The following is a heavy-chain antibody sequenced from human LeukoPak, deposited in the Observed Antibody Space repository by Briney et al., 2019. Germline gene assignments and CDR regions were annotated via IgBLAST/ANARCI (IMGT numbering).Heavy chain of an antibody. CDR3: ARVAADYDILTEIYYFDY. V-gene: IGHV4-59*01. Sequence: SETLSLTCTVSGGSISSYYWSWIRQPPGKGLEWIGYIYYSGSTNYNPSLKSRVTISVDTSKNQFSLKLSSVTAADTAVYYCARVAADYDILTEIYYFDYWGQGTLVTVSS. CDR2: IYYSGST. J-gene: IGHJ4*02. D-gene: IGHD3-9*01. CDR1: GGSISSYY.